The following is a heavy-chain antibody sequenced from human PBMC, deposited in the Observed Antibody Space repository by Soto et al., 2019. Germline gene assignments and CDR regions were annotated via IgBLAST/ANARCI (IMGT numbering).Heavy chain of an antibody. Sequence: EVQLVESGGGPVKPGGSLRLSCAASGFTFSSYSMNWVRQAPGKGLEWVSSISSSSSYIYYADSVKGRFTISRDNAKNSLYLQMNSLRAEDTAVYYCARDRGPIVATDNPWGQGTLVTVSS. D-gene: IGHD5-12*01. CDR3: ARDRGPIVATDNP. V-gene: IGHV3-21*01. CDR1: GFTFSSYS. CDR2: ISSSSSYI. J-gene: IGHJ5*02.